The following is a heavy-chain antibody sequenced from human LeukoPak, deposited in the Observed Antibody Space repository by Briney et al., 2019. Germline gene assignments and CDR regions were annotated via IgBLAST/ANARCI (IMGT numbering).Heavy chain of an antibody. CDR2: TYYTGST. Sequence: SETLSLTCTVSGGSISSYFWSWIRQPPGKGLEWIGYTYYTGSTTYNPSLKSRVTISVDTSKNQFFLKLGSVTAADTAVYYCARLIGSSTVADYWGQGTLVTVSS. V-gene: IGHV4-59*08. J-gene: IGHJ4*02. CDR3: ARLIGSSTVADY. D-gene: IGHD1-14*01. CDR1: GGSISSYF.